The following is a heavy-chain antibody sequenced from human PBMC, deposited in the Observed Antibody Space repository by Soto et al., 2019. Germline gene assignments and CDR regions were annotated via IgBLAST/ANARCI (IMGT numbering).Heavy chain of an antibody. D-gene: IGHD3-3*01. CDR3: ARNLGVGFDFLIVYPPPDGMDV. CDR2: TSHDGSDK. J-gene: IGHJ6*02. CDR1: GFTFSSYS. V-gene: IGHV3-30-3*01. Sequence: GGSLRLSCAASGFTFSSYSMHWVRQAPGKGLEWVAVTSHDGSDKYYADSVKGRFTISRDKSKRTLYLQMNSLRAEDTAVYYCARNLGVGFDFLIVYPPPDGMDVWGQGTTVTVSS.